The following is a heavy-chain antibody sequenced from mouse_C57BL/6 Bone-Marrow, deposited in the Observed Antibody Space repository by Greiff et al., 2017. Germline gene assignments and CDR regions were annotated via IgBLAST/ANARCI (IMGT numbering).Heavy chain of an antibody. V-gene: IGHV1-81*01. D-gene: IGHD2-3*01. CDR1: GYTFTSYG. CDR2: IYPRSGNT. J-gene: IGHJ4*01. Sequence: VQLQQSGAELARPGASVKLSCKASGYTFTSYGISWVKQRTGQGLEWIGEIYPRSGNTYYNEKFKGKATLTADKSSSTAYMELRSLTSEDSAVYFCARDGCYDAMDYWGQGTSVTVSS. CDR3: ARDGCYDAMDY.